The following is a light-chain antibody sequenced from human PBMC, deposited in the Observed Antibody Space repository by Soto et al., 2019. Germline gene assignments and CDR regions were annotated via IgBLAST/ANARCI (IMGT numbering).Light chain of an antibody. V-gene: IGLV2-23*02. CDR2: EVT. CDR3: CSYAGIITWV. Sequence: QSALTQPASVSGSPGQSITISCTGTNNDIGGHNHVSWYQQHPGNSPKLIIYEVTGWPSGVSNRFSASKSGTTASLTISGLQAEDEADYYCCSYAGIITWVCGGGTKVTVL. J-gene: IGLJ3*02. CDR1: NNDIGGHNH.